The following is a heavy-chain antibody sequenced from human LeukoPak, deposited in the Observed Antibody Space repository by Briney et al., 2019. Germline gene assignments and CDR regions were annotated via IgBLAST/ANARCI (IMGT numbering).Heavy chain of an antibody. J-gene: IGHJ4*02. V-gene: IGHV3-30-3*01. CDR1: GFTFSSYA. CDR3: ARRSGTYYYDSSGYFHFDY. Sequence: GGSLRLSCAASGFTFSSYAMHWVRQAPGKGLEWVAVISYDGSNKYYADSVKGRFTISRDNSKNTLYLQMNSLRAEGTAVCYCARRSGTYYYDSSGYFHFDYWGQGTLVTISS. D-gene: IGHD3-22*01. CDR2: ISYDGSNK.